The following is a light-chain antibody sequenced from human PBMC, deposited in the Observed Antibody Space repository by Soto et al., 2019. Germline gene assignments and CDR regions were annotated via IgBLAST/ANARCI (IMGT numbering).Light chain of an antibody. V-gene: IGLV1-44*01. CDR3: AAWDDSLRGRV. Sequence: QPVLTQPPSASGTPGQRVTVSCSGSSANIGSNPVNWYQQLPGTAPRLLIDSHNQRPSGVPDRFSGSRSGTSASLAISGLQSEDEADYYCAAWDDSLRGRVFGTGTKLTVL. CDR2: SHN. J-gene: IGLJ1*01. CDR1: SANIGSNP.